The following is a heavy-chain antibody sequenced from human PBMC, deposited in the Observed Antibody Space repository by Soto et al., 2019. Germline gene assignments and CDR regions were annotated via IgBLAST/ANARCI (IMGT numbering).Heavy chain of an antibody. CDR1: GFTFSSYW. CDR2: IKQDGSEK. J-gene: IGHJ4*02. Sequence: GGSLRLSCAASGFTFSSYWMSWVRQAPGKGLEWVANIKQDGSEKYYVDSVKGRFTISRDNAKNSLYLQMNSLRAEDTAVYYCARDVPDIAAAGTIFDYWGQGTLVTVSS. V-gene: IGHV3-7*01. D-gene: IGHD6-13*01. CDR3: ARDVPDIAAAGTIFDY.